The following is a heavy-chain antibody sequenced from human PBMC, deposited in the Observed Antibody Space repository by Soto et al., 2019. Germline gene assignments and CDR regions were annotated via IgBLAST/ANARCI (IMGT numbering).Heavy chain of an antibody. CDR1: GFIFSSYA. Sequence: EVQLLESGGGLVQPGGSLRLSCAASGFIFSSYAMSWVRQAPGKGLEWVSAISGSGGSTYYADSVKGRFTISRDNSKNTLYLKMNSLRAEDTAVYYCAKGSYYYDSSGYYPYYYYGMDVWGQGTTVTVSS. D-gene: IGHD3-22*01. CDR3: AKGSYYYDSSGYYPYYYYGMDV. V-gene: IGHV3-23*01. J-gene: IGHJ6*02. CDR2: ISGSGGST.